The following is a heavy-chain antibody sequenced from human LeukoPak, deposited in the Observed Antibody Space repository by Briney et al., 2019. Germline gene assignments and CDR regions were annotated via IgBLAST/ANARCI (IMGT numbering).Heavy chain of an antibody. V-gene: IGHV5-51*01. CDR3: ARPPSYDSSGYYLDY. D-gene: IGHD3-22*01. J-gene: IGHJ4*02. Sequence: GESLKISCKGSGYSFTSYWIGWVRQMPGKGLEWMGIIYPGDSDTRYRPSFQGQVTISADKSISTAYLQWSGLKASDTAMYYCARPPSYDSSGYYLDYWGQGTLVTASS. CDR1: GYSFTSYW. CDR2: IYPGDSDT.